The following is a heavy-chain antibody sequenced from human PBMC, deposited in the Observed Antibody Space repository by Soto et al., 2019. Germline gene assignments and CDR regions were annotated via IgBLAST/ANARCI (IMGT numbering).Heavy chain of an antibody. Sequence: ASVKVSCKASGFTFSNYGLNGVRQAPGQGLGWMGWVSANNGQKNEAQTLQGRVSMTTDTSTSTAYMELRGLTFDDTAVYYCARDIESVTAKHFFYYYAMDVWGQGTTVTVSS. CDR1: GFTFSNYG. CDR3: ARDIESVTAKHFFYYYAMDV. CDR2: VSANNGQK. D-gene: IGHD2-8*01. V-gene: IGHV1-18*01. J-gene: IGHJ6*02.